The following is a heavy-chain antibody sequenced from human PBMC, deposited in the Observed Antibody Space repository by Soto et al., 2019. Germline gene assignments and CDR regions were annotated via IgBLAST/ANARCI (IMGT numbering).Heavy chain of an antibody. CDR1: GFTFSTYN. D-gene: IGHD4-17*01. CDR3: AREENVRSNWFDP. J-gene: IGHJ5*02. Sequence: GGSLRLACAASGFTFSTYNMNWVRQAPGKGLEWVSYIGSSSGTIFYADSVKGRFTISRDNAKNLLYLQMNSLRDEDTAVYYCAREENVRSNWFDPWGQGTLVTVSS. V-gene: IGHV3-48*02. CDR2: IGSSSGTI.